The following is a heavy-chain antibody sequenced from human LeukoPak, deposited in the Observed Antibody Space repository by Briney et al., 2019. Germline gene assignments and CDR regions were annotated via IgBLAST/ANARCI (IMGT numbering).Heavy chain of an antibody. CDR3: ARRPYDFWSGYYTGAFDI. J-gene: IGHJ3*02. Sequence: ASVKVSCTASGYTFTSYSISWVRQAPAQGLEWMGWSSAYNGNTNNEHTHQGRVTITTDTSTSTAYMELRSLRSDDTAVYYCARRPYDFWSGYYTGAFDIWGQGTMVTVSS. CDR2: SSAYNGNT. D-gene: IGHD3-3*01. V-gene: IGHV1-18*01. CDR1: GYTFTSYS.